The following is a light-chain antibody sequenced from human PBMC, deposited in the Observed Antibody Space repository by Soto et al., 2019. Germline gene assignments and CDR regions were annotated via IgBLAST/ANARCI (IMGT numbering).Light chain of an antibody. J-gene: IGKJ1*01. CDR1: QSVASK. CDR3: QQYSDWPRT. CDR2: GAS. Sequence: EIVMTQSPATLAVSPGERATLSCRASQSVASKLAWFQQKPGQAPRPLMYGASTRATGVPARFSGSGSGTEFTLTISSLQSEDFAVYYCQQYSDWPRTFGQGTKAEIK. V-gene: IGKV3-15*01.